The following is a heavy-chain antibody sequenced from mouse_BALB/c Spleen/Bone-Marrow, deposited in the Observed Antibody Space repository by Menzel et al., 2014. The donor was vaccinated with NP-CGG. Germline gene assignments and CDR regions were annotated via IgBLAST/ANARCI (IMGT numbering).Heavy chain of an antibody. CDR1: GFTFSSYA. V-gene: IGHV5-9-4*01. CDR3: VRAYGSSYAMDY. D-gene: IGHD1-1*01. J-gene: IGHJ4*01. Sequence: EVKLQESGGGLVKPGGSLKLSCAASGFTFSSYAMSWVRQSPEKRLEWVAEISSGGNYTYYPDTVTGRFTISRDNAKNILYLEMSSLRSDDTAMYYCVRAYGSSYAMDYWCQGTSVTVSS. CDR2: ISSGGNYT.